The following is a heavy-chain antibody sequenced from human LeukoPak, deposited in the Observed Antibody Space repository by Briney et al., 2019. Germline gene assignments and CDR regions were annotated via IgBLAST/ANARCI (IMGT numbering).Heavy chain of an antibody. CDR3: ASQGSGNYRSPVNC. Sequence: PSETLSLTCTVSGGSISSNIYYWGWIRQPPGKGLEWIGTIYYSGSTYYNPSLKSRVTISVDTSKNQFSLTLSSVTAADTAVYYCASQGSGNYRSPVNCWGQGTLVTVSS. CDR2: IYYSGST. V-gene: IGHV4-39*01. J-gene: IGHJ4*02. CDR1: GGSISSNIYY. D-gene: IGHD1-26*01.